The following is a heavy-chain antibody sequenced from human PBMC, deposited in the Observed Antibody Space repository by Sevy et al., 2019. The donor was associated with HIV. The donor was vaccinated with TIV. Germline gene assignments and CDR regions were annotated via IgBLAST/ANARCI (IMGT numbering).Heavy chain of an antibody. J-gene: IGHJ4*02. D-gene: IGHD4-17*01. Sequence: GGSLRLSCAASGFTFSSYAMSWVRQAPGKGLEWVSAISGSGGSTYYADSVKGRFTISRDNSKNTLYLQMNSLRAEDTAVYYCARSIRTTVVTGLDCWGQGTLVTVSS. CDR3: ARSIRTTVVTGLDC. CDR2: ISGSGGST. CDR1: GFTFSSYA. V-gene: IGHV3-23*01.